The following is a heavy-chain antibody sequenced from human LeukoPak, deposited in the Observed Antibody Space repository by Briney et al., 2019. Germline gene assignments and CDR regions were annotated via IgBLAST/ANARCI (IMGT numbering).Heavy chain of an antibody. V-gene: IGHV3-23*01. J-gene: IGHJ4*02. CDR2: ISSDGTYI. Sequence: GGSLRLSCAASGFTFSSYAMTWVRQAPGKGLEWVSAISSDGTYIYYGDSVKGRFTSSGDNSKSTLYLQMSNLRAEDTAVYFCAKNRATGLAFYDYWGQGTQVTVSS. D-gene: IGHD5-24*01. CDR1: GFTFSSYA. CDR3: AKNRATGLAFYDY.